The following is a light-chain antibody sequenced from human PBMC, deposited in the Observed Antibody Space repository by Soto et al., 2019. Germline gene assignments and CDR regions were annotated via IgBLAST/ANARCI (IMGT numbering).Light chain of an antibody. CDR2: AAS. CDR3: QKYNSAPLT. CDR1: QVISHY. J-gene: IGKJ4*01. Sequence: DIQMTQSPSALSASGGERVTITCRASQVISHYLAWYQQKPGKVPKLLIYAASTLQSGVPSRFSGSGSGTDFTLTISSLQPEDVATYYCQKYNSAPLTFGGGTKVDI. V-gene: IGKV1-27*01.